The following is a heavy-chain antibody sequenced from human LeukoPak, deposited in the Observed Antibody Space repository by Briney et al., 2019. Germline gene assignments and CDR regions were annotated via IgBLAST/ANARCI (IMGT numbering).Heavy chain of an antibody. CDR2: IYYSGST. CDR3: ARVPLPRYGDYPCYYFDY. V-gene: IGHV4-39*07. D-gene: IGHD4-17*01. J-gene: IGHJ4*02. Sequence: SETLSLTCTVSGGSISSSSYYWGWIRQPPGKGLEWIGSIYYSGSTYYNPSLKSRVTISVDTSKSQFSLKLSSVTAADTAVYYCARVPLPRYGDYPCYYFDYWGQGTLVTVSS. CDR1: GGSISSSSYY.